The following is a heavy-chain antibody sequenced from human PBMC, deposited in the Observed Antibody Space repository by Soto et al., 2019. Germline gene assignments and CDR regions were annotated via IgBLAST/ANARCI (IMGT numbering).Heavy chain of an antibody. CDR1: GDSVSSNSVS. CDR3: ARLIGNSWLDS. V-gene: IGHV6-1*01. J-gene: IGHJ5*01. D-gene: IGHD2-8*01. CDR2: TYYRSKWSA. Sequence: CAISGDSVSSNSVSWNWIRQSPSRGLEWLGRTYYRSKWSADYAVSVKSRITINPDTSNNQFSLQLNSVTPDDTAVYYCARLIGNSWLDSWGQGTLVTVSS.